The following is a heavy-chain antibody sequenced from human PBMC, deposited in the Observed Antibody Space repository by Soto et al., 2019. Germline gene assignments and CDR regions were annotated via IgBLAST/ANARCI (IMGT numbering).Heavy chain of an antibody. CDR1: GGSISSYY. CDR3: ARGGGYCSSTSCYGWFDP. Sequence: TSETLSLTCTVSGGSISSYYWSWIRQTPGKGLEWIGYIYYSGSTNYNPSLKSRVTISVDTSKNQFSLKLSSVTAADTAVYYCARGGGYCSSTSCYGWFDPWGQGTLVTVSS. V-gene: IGHV4-59*08. CDR2: IYYSGST. D-gene: IGHD2-2*01. J-gene: IGHJ5*02.